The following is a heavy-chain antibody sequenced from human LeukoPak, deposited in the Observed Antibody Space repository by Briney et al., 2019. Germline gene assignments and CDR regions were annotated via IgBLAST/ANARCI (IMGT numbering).Heavy chain of an antibody. CDR2: ISGSGANT. CDR1: GFTFSTYG. D-gene: IGHD5-18*01. Sequence: GGSLRLSCTTSGFTFSTYGMAWVRQAPGKGLEWVSSISGSGANTNYADSVKGRLTISRDSSNNTLYLRMDSLRAEDTAVYFCAKRGGYDYGSHFDSWGQGTQVTVSS. J-gene: IGHJ4*02. CDR3: AKRGGYDYGSHFDS. V-gene: IGHV3-23*01.